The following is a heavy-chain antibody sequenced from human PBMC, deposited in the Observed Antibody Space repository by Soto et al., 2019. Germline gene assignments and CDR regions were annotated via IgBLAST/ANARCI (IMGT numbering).Heavy chain of an antibody. V-gene: IGHV4-34*01. D-gene: IGHD4-17*01. J-gene: IGHJ4*02. CDR2: INHSGST. CDR3: ARDLGTTVMGVDY. CDR1: GGSFSGYY. Sequence: PSETLSLTCAVYGGSFSGYYWSWIRQPPGKGLEWIGEINHSGSTNYNPSLKSRVTISVDTSKNQFSLMLSSVTAADTAVYYCARDLGTTVMGVDYWGRGTLVTVSS.